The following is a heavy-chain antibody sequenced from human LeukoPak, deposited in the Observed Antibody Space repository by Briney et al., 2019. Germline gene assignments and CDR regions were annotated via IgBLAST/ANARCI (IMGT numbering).Heavy chain of an antibody. CDR3: AKEWGSSSQLGSYAFDI. CDR1: GFIFSTYA. CDR2: ISGSGGST. Sequence: QPGGSLRLSCVGSGFIFSTYAMGWVRQAPGKGLEWVSGISGSGGSTYHADSVKGRLTISRDNSKNTLYLQMNSLRVEDTAIYYCAKEWGSSSQLGSYAFDIWGQGTMVTVSS. V-gene: IGHV3-23*01. J-gene: IGHJ3*02. D-gene: IGHD6-6*01.